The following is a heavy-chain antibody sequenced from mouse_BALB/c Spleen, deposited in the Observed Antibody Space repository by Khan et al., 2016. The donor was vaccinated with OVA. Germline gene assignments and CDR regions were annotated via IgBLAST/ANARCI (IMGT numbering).Heavy chain of an antibody. D-gene: IGHD1-1*01. CDR3: ARVNYYGSTSLFGY. J-gene: IGHJ3*01. CDR2: ILPGSNST. V-gene: IGHV1-9*01. CDR1: GYTFSSYW. Sequence: QVQLQQSGAELMKPGASVKISCKPTGYTFSSYWIEWVKQRPGHGLEWIGEILPGSNSTNYNERFQGKATITEDTSSNTAYMQLSSLTSEDSASYYCARVNYYGSTSLFGYWGQGTLVTVSA.